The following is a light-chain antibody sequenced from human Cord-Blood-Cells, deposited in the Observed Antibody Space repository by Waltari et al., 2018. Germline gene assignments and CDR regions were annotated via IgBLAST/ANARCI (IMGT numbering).Light chain of an antibody. V-gene: IGKV2-28*01. CDR2: LGS. CDR1: QSLLHSNGSNY. CDR3: KHALQPPLT. Sequence: DIVMTQSPLSLPVTPGEPASISCRSIQSLLHSNGSNYLDWYLQKPGQSPQLLIYLGSNRASRVPDRFRGSGSGTEFTLNSSRVEAEDVLVYYCKHALQPPLTFGGGAKVEIK. J-gene: IGKJ4*01.